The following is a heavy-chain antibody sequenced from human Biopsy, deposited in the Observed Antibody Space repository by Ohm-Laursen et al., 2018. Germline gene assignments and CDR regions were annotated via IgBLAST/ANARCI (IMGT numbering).Heavy chain of an antibody. Sequence: GSLRLSCAASGFTFSSYGMNWVRQAPGKGLEWISYISETSSHIYDADSVKGQFTVARDNAKNSLYLQLNSLRAEDTAVYYCARDSRRTAREGGMDVWGQGTTVTVSS. CDR2: ISETSSHI. V-gene: IGHV3-21*01. CDR3: ARDSRRTAREGGMDV. J-gene: IGHJ6*02. CDR1: GFTFSSYG. D-gene: IGHD6-6*01.